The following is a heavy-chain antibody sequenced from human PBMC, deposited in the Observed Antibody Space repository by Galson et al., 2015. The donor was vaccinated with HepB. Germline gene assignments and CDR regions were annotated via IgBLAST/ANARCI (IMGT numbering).Heavy chain of an antibody. D-gene: IGHD6-19*01. CDR2: IGTRGGT. V-gene: IGHV3-23*01. J-gene: IGHJ4*02. Sequence: SLRLSCAASGFTFSSYAMGWVRQAPGKGLELVSSIGTRGGTDYADFVKGRFTISRDNSKNTLYLQMDSLRAEETAIFYCAKGDSSAWPYCFDSWGQGTLVPVSS. CDR1: GFTFSSYA. CDR3: AKGDSSAWPYCFDS.